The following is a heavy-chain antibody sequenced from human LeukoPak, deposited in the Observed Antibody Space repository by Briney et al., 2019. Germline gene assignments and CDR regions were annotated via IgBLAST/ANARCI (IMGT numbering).Heavy chain of an antibody. J-gene: IGHJ4*02. CDR2: INPNSGGT. Sequence: ASVKASCKASGGTFSSYAISWVRQAPGQGLEWMGWINPNSGGTNYAQKFQGWVTMTRDTSISTAYMELSRLRSDDTAVYYCARAPHRCSGGSCLDYWGQGTLVTVSS. CDR3: ARAPHRCSGGSCLDY. CDR1: GGTFSSYA. D-gene: IGHD2-15*01. V-gene: IGHV1-2*04.